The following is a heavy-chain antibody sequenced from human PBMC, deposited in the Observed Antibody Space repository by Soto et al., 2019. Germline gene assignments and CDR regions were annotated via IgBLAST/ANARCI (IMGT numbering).Heavy chain of an antibody. J-gene: IGHJ4*02. V-gene: IGHV4-39*01. Sequence: KPSETLSLTCTVSGASIITDNYFWVWIRQSPRRGLELIGSISYSGRTYDNPSLQSRVTISIDASKNQFSLKLTSVTTADTAVYYCARRRASDYGGNHHPYYFDRWGQGALVTVSS. CDR1: GASIITDNYF. D-gene: IGHD4-17*01. CDR2: ISYSGRT. CDR3: ARRRASDYGGNHHPYYFDR.